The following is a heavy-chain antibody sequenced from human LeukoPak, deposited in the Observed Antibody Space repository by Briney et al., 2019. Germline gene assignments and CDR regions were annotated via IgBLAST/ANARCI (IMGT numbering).Heavy chain of an antibody. CDR2: INPSSGGT. J-gene: IGHJ5*02. V-gene: IGHV1-2*02. Sequence: ASVKVSCKASGYTFTGYYMHWVRQAPGQGLEWMGWINPSSGGTNYAQKFQGRVTMTRDTSISTAYMELSRLRSDDTAVYYCARGRSRAVAGTGYNWFDPWGQGTLVTVSS. CDR3: ARGRSRAVAGTGYNWFDP. D-gene: IGHD6-19*01. CDR1: GYTFTGYY.